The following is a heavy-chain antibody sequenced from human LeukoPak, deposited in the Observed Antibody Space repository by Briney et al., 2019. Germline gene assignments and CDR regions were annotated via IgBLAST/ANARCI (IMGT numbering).Heavy chain of an antibody. J-gene: IGHJ6*02. V-gene: IGHV1-8*01. CDR2: MNPNSGNT. Sequence: ASVKVSCKASGYTFTSYDINWVRQATGQGLEWMGWMNPNSGNTGYAQKFQGRVTMTRDTSISTAYMELSRLRSDDTAVYYCARDQEVVTAILGYYGMDVWGQGTTVTVSS. D-gene: IGHD2-21*02. CDR3: ARDQEVVTAILGYYGMDV. CDR1: GYTFTSYD.